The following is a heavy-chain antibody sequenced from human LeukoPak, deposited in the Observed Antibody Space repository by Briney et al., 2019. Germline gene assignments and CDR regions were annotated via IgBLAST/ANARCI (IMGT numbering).Heavy chain of an antibody. D-gene: IGHD1-26*01. J-gene: IGHJ4*02. Sequence: SETLSLTCTVSGGSISSYFWSWMRQPPGKGLEWIAYIHSSGSTTNYNPSLKSRITISVDTSKNQLSLNLSSVTAADTAVYFCARRMNSGTYPLDIWGQGTLVTVSS. CDR1: GGSISSYF. CDR2: IHSSGSTT. CDR3: ARRMNSGTYPLDI. V-gene: IGHV4-4*09.